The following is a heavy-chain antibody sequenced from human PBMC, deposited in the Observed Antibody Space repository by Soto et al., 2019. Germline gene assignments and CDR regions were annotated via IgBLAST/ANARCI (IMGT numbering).Heavy chain of an antibody. J-gene: IGHJ4*02. V-gene: IGHV4-59*01. Sequence: SETLSLTCTVSGGSMRNYFWTWIRQPPGKGLEWVGYIHYSGTTSFFPSYNPSLRSRVTISEDTSKNQFSLKLLSVTTADTAVYFCAAGEASSRNLAPYYLDFWGQGTLVTVSS. CDR2: IHYSGTT. CDR3: AAGEASSRNLAPYYLDF. D-gene: IGHD6-13*01. CDR1: GGSMRNYF.